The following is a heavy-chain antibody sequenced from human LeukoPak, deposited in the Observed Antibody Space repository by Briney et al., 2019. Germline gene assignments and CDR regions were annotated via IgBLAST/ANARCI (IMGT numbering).Heavy chain of an antibody. V-gene: IGHV3-21*01. J-gene: IGHJ4*02. CDR2: ISSSSSYI. Sequence: GGSLRLSYAASGFTFSSYSMNWVRQAPGKGLEWVSSISSSSSYIYYADSVKGRFTISRDNAKNSLYLQMNSLRAEDTAVYYCARDFAGATQGYWGQGTLVTVSS. CDR3: ARDFAGATQGY. CDR1: GFTFSSYS. D-gene: IGHD1-26*01.